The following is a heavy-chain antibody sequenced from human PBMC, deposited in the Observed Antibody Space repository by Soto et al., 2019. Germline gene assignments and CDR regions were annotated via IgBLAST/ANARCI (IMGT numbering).Heavy chain of an antibody. CDR1: GYTFTSYD. V-gene: IGHV1-8*01. CDR2: MNPNSSNT. CDR3: ARAPGLDIVLVPAALGWFDP. J-gene: IGHJ5*02. Sequence: QVQLVQSGAEVKKPGASVKVSCKASGYTFTSYDINWVRQATGQGLEWMGWMNPNSSNTGYAKKFQGRVTMTRNISISTAYMELSSVRSEDTAVYYWARAPGLDIVLVPAALGWFDPWGHGTLVTVSS. D-gene: IGHD2-2*01.